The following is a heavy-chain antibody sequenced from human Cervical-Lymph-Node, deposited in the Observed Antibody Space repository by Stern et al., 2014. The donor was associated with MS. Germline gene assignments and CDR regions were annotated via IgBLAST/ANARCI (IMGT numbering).Heavy chain of an antibody. V-gene: IGHV1-3*04. CDR2: INTGNGIT. Sequence: QDQLVQSGAEVKKPGASVKVSCKASGYTFTSHAMHWVRQTPGQRLEWMGWINTGNGITKYSEKFQGRVTISRDTSASTAYMELSSLRSEDTAVYYCARLSGVAYWGQGTLLTVSS. J-gene: IGHJ4*02. CDR3: ARLSGVAY. CDR1: GYTFTSHA. D-gene: IGHD2-15*01.